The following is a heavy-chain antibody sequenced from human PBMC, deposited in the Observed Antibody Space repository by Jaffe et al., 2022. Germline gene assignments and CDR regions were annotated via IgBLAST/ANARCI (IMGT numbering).Heavy chain of an antibody. CDR3: ARDQEHYYGSGSYSYYYYYMDV. CDR1: GGSISSYY. J-gene: IGHJ6*03. CDR2: IYYSGST. V-gene: IGHV4-59*01. Sequence: QVQLQESGPGLVKPSETLSLTCTVSGGSISSYYWSWIRQPPGKGLEWIGYIYYSGSTNYNPSLKSRVTISVDTSKNQFSLKLSSVTAADTAVYYCARDQEHYYGSGSYSYYYYYMDVWGKGTTVTVSS. D-gene: IGHD3-10*01.